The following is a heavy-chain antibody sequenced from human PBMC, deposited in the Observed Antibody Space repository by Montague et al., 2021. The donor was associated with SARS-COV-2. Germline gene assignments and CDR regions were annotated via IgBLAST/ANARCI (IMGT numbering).Heavy chain of an antibody. D-gene: IGHD1-26*01. CDR1: GGSISSSNW. Sequence: SETLSLTCAVSGGSISSSNWWRWVRQPPGKGLEWSGEIYHSGSTXYNPSLKSRVTISVEKSKNKFSLKLSSVTAAETAVYYCAGRGGGWVGSNAESFDYWGQGTLVTVSS. J-gene: IGHJ4*02. CDR3: AGRGGGWVGSNAESFDY. V-gene: IGHV4-4*02. CDR2: IYHSGST.